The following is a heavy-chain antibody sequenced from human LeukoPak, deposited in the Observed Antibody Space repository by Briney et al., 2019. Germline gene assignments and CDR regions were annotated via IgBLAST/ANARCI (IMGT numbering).Heavy chain of an antibody. CDR1: GFTFSSYA. V-gene: IGHV3-23*01. CDR3: AKDFYGSGSLQTDY. Sequence: PGGSLRLSCAASGFTFSSYAMSWVRQAPGKGLEWVSAISGSGGSTYYADSVKGRFTISRDNSKNTLYLQMNSLRAEDTAVYYCAKDFYGSGSLQTDYWGQGTLVTVSS. D-gene: IGHD3-10*01. CDR2: ISGSGGST. J-gene: IGHJ4*02.